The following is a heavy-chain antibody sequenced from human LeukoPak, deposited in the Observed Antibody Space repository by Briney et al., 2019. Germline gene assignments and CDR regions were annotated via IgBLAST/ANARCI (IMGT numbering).Heavy chain of an antibody. J-gene: IGHJ4*02. V-gene: IGHV3-30*04. D-gene: IGHD5-24*01. Sequence: PGGSLRLSCAASGFTFSSYAMHWVRQAPGKGLEWVTIISFDGSNKYYADSVKGRFTISRDNSKNTLYLQMKSLRAEDTAVYYCAKVTWATRSINDYWGQGTLVTVSS. CDR1: GFTFSSYA. CDR2: ISFDGSNK. CDR3: AKVTWATRSINDY.